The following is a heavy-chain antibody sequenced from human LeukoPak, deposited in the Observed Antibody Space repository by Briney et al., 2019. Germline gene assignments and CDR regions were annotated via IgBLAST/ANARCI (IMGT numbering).Heavy chain of an antibody. V-gene: IGHV1-3*01. CDR2: INADNGYT. D-gene: IGHD1-26*01. CDR1: GYTFTSYA. Sequence: ASVKVSCKASGYTFTSYAMHWVRQAPGQRLEWMGLINADNGYTKYSQKFQGRVTITRDTSASTAYMDLSSLRSEDTAVYYCARGDFGGSYFFDYWGQGTLVTVSS. J-gene: IGHJ4*02. CDR3: ARGDFGGSYFFDY.